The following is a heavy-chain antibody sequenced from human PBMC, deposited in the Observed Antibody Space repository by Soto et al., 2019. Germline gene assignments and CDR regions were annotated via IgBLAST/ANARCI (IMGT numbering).Heavy chain of an antibody. CDR2: INGRGDST. CDR3: VKDYGNYEGFDY. Sequence: PGGSLRLSCAASGFTFNSHAMNWVRQAPGKGLEWVSLINGRGDSTYYADSVKGRFTISRDNSKNTLYLRMNSLRAEDTAVYYCVKDYGNYEGFDYWGQGTMVSVSS. CDR1: GFTFNSHA. D-gene: IGHD4-17*01. V-gene: IGHV3-23*01. J-gene: IGHJ4*02.